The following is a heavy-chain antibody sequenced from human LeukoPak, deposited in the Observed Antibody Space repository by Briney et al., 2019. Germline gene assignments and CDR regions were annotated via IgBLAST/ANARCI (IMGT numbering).Heavy chain of an antibody. D-gene: IGHD2-15*01. CDR1: GGSFSGYY. V-gene: IGHV4-34*01. J-gene: IGHJ4*02. CDR3: ARRRVRIGSSGSCYDY. Sequence: SETLSLTCAVYGGSFSGYYWSWIRQPPGKGLEWIGEINHSGSTNYNPSLKSRVTISVDTSKNQFSLKLSSVTAADTAVHYCARRRVRIGSSGSCYDYWGQGTLVTVSS. CDR2: INHSGST.